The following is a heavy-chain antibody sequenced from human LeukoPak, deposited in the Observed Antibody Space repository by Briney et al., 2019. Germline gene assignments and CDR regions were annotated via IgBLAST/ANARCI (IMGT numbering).Heavy chain of an antibody. Sequence: ASVKVSCKASGYTFTGYYMHWVRQAPGQGLEWMGWINPNSGGTNYAQKFQGRVTMTRDTSISTAYMELSRLRSDDTAVYYCARIGSITMIDAYFDYWGQGTLVTVSS. CDR1: GYTFTGYY. CDR2: INPNSGGT. V-gene: IGHV1-2*02. D-gene: IGHD3-22*01. CDR3: ARIGSITMIDAYFDY. J-gene: IGHJ4*02.